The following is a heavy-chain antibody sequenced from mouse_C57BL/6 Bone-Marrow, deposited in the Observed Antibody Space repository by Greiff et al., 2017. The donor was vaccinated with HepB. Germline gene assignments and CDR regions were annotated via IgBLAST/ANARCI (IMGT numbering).Heavy chain of an antibody. CDR2: INPYNGGT. CDR3: ATVIYFDY. V-gene: IGHV1-19*01. CDR1: GYTFTDYY. Sequence: VQLQQPGAELVKPGASVKMSCKASGYTFTDYYMNWVKQSHGKSLEWIGVINPYNGGTSYNQKFKGKATLTVDKSSSTAYMELNSLTSEDSAVYYCATVIYFDYWGQGTTLTVSS. J-gene: IGHJ2*01.